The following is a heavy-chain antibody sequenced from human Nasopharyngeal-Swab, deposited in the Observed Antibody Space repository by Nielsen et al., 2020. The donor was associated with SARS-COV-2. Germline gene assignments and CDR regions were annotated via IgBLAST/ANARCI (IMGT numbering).Heavy chain of an antibody. V-gene: IGHV4-39*07. CDR2: IYYAGSSSYSGRT. CDR3: ARGGGWFGELLGGYYYYYYMDV. J-gene: IGHJ6*03. Sequence: WIRQPPGKGLEWIGSIYYAGSSSYSGRTYYNPSLKSRVTISVDTSKNQFSLKLSYVTAADTAVYYCARGGGWFGELLGGYYYYYYMDVWGKGTTVTVSS. D-gene: IGHD3-10*01.